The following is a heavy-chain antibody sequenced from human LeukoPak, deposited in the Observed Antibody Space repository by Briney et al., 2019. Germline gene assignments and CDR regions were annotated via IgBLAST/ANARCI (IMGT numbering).Heavy chain of an antibody. CDR2: TYYRSTWYN. Sequence: SQTLSLTCAISGDSVSSNSVTWNWIRQSPSRGLEWLGRTYYRSTWYNDYAVSVRGRLTVNPDTSKNQFSLHLNSVTPEDTAVYYCARRLTQYDCFDPWGQGILVTVSS. J-gene: IGHJ5*02. V-gene: IGHV6-1*01. D-gene: IGHD2-2*01. CDR3: ARRLTQYDCFDP. CDR1: GDSVSSNSVT.